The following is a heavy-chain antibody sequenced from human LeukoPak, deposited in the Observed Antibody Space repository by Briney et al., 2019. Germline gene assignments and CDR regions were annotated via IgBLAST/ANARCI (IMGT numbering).Heavy chain of an antibody. D-gene: IGHD2-8*01. CDR3: ATRPPCSNGVCHGLDS. Sequence: GGSLRLSCIASEVTFNKYAMHWLRQAPGKGLEWVAVIGPDGNNKKYVDSVKGRFTISRDNSKTTLYLEMNGLRVEDTAVYFCATRPPCSNGVCHGLDSWGQGTLVTVSS. CDR2: IGPDGNNK. V-gene: IGHV3-30*04. J-gene: IGHJ5*01. CDR1: EVTFNKYA.